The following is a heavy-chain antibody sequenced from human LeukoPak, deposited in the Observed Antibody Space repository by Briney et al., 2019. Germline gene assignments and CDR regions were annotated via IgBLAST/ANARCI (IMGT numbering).Heavy chain of an antibody. Sequence: GGSLRLSCAASGFTFSSYAMSWVRQAPGKGLEWVLAISGSGGSTYYADSVKGRFTISRDNSKNTLYLQMNSLRAEDAAVYYCANSLEWLDVYFDYWGQGTLVTVSS. CDR2: ISGSGGST. CDR1: GFTFSSYA. D-gene: IGHD3-3*01. CDR3: ANSLEWLDVYFDY. J-gene: IGHJ4*02. V-gene: IGHV3-23*01.